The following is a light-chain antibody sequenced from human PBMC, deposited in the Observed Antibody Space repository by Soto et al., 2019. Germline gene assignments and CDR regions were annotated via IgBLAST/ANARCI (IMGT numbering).Light chain of an antibody. CDR3: QQYDNLPFT. CDR2: DAS. Sequence: DIQMTQSPSSLSASVGDRVTSTCQASQDISNYLNWYQQKPGKAPKLLIYDASNLETGVPSRFNGSGSGTDFTFTISSLQPEDIATYYCQQYDNLPFTFGPGTKVDIK. V-gene: IGKV1-33*01. CDR1: QDISNY. J-gene: IGKJ3*01.